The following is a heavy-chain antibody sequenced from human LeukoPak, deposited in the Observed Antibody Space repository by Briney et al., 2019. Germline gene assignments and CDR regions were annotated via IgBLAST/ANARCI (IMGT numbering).Heavy chain of an antibody. CDR2: ISSRSTTT. CDR3: ARAGVGYYDSSGYYY. J-gene: IGHJ4*02. D-gene: IGHD3-22*01. Sequence: TGGSLRLSCAAFGFTFSSYSMNWVRQAPGKGLEWVSYISSRSTTTYYADSVKGRFTISRDNSKNTLYLQMNSLRAEDTAVYYCARAGVGYYDSSGYYYWGQGTLVTVSS. CDR1: GFTFSSYS. V-gene: IGHV3-48*01.